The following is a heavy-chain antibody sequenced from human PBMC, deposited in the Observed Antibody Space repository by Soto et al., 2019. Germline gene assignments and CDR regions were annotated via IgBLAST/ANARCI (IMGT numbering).Heavy chain of an antibody. D-gene: IGHD3-16*02. CDR2: MYNTGST. CDR3: AIDLWRYRGPPCSTLDA. Sequence: PSETLSLTCTVSGGSISSYYWSWIRQPPGKGLEWIGYMYNTGSTVYNPSLKSRVTISVDTSKNQFSLKLNAVTAADTAVYYCAIDLWRYRGPPCSTLDAWAPGSPSPFSS. V-gene: IGHV4-59*01. J-gene: IGHJ6*01. CDR1: GGSISSYY.